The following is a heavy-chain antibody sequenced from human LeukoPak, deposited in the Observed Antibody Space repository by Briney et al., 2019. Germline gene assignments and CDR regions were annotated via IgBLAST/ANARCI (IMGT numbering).Heavy chain of an antibody. V-gene: IGHV4-34*01. J-gene: IGHJ4*02. CDR2: IYYSANT. Sequence: SETLSLTCAVYGGSFSGYYWAWIRQPPGKGLEWIGSIYYSANTYYNPSLKRRVTILMDTYKNQFSLRLSSVTAADTAVYYCARDGDRGYSGYEVDYWGQGTLVTVSS. D-gene: IGHD5-12*01. CDR3: ARDGDRGYSGYEVDY. CDR1: GGSFSGYY.